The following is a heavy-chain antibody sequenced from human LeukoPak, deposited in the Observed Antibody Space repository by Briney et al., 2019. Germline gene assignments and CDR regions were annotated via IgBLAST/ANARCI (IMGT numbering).Heavy chain of an antibody. V-gene: IGHV4-34*01. Sequence: SETLSLTCAVYGGSFSDYSWSWIRQPPGKGLEWIGEINHSGSTNYNPSLKSRVTISVDTSKNQFSLKLSSVTAADTAVYYCARMYSSSWYGWFDPWGQGTLVTVSS. D-gene: IGHD6-13*01. J-gene: IGHJ5*02. CDR3: ARMYSSSWYGWFDP. CDR2: INHSGST. CDR1: GGSFSDYS.